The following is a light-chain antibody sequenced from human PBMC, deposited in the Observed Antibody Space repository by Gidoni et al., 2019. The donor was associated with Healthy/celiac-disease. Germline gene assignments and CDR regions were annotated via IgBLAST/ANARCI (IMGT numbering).Light chain of an antibody. CDR3: QQSYRTPRT. Sequence: DIQMTQSPSSLYASVGDRVTITCRASQGISSHLNWYQQKPGKAPKLLIYAASSLQSGVPSRFSGSGSGTDFTLTSSSLQPEDFATYYCQQSYRTPRTFGQGTKVEIK. CDR1: QGISSH. V-gene: IGKV1-39*01. CDR2: AAS. J-gene: IGKJ1*01.